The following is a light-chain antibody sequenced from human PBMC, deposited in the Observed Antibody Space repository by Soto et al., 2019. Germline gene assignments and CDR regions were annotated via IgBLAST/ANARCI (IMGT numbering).Light chain of an antibody. CDR3: QQYDNLLLT. V-gene: IGKV1-33*01. CDR2: DAS. CDR1: QDISSY. Sequence: DIHMTHSSSSLSASVVDRVTITCQASQDISSYLNWYQQKPGKAPKLLIYDASNLETGVPSRFSGSGSGTDFTFTISSLQPEDIATYYCQQYDNLLLTFGGGTKVDIK. J-gene: IGKJ4*01.